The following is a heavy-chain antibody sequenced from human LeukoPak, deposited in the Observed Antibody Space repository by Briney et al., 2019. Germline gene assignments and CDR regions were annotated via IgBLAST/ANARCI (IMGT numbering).Heavy chain of an antibody. D-gene: IGHD5-18*01. CDR2: ISGYKGNT. CDR3: ARDLDTRNYVDY. CDR1: GYTFTTYG. Sequence: ASVKVSCKTSGYTFTTYGVSWVRQAPGQGLEWMGWISGYKGNTKYAQKLQDRVTMTTDTSTSTAYMELRSLRSDDTAVYYCARDLDTRNYVDYWGQGTLVTVSS. V-gene: IGHV1-18*01. J-gene: IGHJ4*02.